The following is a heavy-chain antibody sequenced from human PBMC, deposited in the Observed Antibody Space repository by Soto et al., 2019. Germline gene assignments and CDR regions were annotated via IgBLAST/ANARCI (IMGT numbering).Heavy chain of an antibody. V-gene: IGHV3-23*01. D-gene: IGHD6-19*01. Sequence: EVQLLESGGGLVQPGGSLRLSCAASGFTFSSYAMSWVRQAPGKGLEWVSAISGSGGSIYYADSVKGRFTISRDNSKNTLYLQMNSLRAEDTAVYYCAKASYSSGWTEVDYWGQGTLVTVSS. CDR3: AKASYSSGWTEVDY. J-gene: IGHJ4*02. CDR2: ISGSGGSI. CDR1: GFTFSSYA.